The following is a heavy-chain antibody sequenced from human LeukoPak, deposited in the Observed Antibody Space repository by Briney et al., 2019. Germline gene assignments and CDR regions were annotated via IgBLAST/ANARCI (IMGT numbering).Heavy chain of an antibody. V-gene: IGHV1-18*01. CDR2: ISAYNGNT. CDR3: ARSLSVGAPYYFDS. J-gene: IGHJ4*02. CDR1: GYTFTSYG. D-gene: IGHD1-26*01. Sequence: ASVKVSCKASGYTFTSYGISWVRQAPVQGLQWMGWISAYNGNTKYAQSLQGRGTMTTDTPTSTAYMELRSLRSDDTAVYYCARSLSVGAPYYFDSWGQGTLVTVSS.